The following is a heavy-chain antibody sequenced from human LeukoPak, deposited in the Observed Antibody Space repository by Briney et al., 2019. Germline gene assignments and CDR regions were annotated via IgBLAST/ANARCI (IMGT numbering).Heavy chain of an antibody. CDR2: ISYDGSNK. D-gene: IGHD3-22*01. CDR1: GFTFSSYG. V-gene: IGHV3-30*18. CDR3: AKDPFQGGYYDSSGYSAPTDY. J-gene: IGHJ4*02. Sequence: GGSLILSCAASGFTFSSYGMPWVRQAPGKGLEWVAVISYDGSNKYYADSVKGRFTISRDNSKNTLYLQMNSLRAEDTAVYYCAKDPFQGGYYDSSGYSAPTDYWGQGTLVTVSS.